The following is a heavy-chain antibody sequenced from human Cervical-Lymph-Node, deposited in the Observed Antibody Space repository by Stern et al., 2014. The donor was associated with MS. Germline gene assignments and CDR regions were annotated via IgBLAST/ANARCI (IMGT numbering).Heavy chain of an antibody. D-gene: IGHD4-17*01. CDR1: GYTFSTYW. V-gene: IGHV5-10-1*03. CDR2: IDPRDSYT. CDR3: ARLDPYGDPHYYYYGMDV. J-gene: IGHJ6*02. Sequence: QLVQSGAVVKKPGESLRISCKGSGYTFSTYWINWVRQMPGKGLQWMGRIDPRDSYTNYSPSFQGHVTISVDKYINTACLQWGSLRASDTAMYYCARLDPYGDPHYYYYGMDVWGQGTTVTVSS.